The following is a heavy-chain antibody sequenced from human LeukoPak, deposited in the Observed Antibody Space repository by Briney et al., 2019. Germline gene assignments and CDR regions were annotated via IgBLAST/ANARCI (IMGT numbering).Heavy chain of an antibody. V-gene: IGHV3-9*01. D-gene: IGHD3-22*01. Sequence: PGGSLRLSCVTSGFTFQNFAMHWVRQAPGKGLEWVSGISYNSEKIDYVDSVRGRFTISRDNAKGSVSLQMNSLRLEDTALYFCVKDNYYDSSGSHLDYWGQGTRVTVSS. J-gene: IGHJ4*02. CDR3: VKDNYYDSSGSHLDY. CDR2: ISYNSEKI. CDR1: GFTFQNFA.